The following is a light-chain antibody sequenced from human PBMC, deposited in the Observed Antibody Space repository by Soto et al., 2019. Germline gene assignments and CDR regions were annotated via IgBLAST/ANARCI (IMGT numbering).Light chain of an antibody. V-gene: IGKV1-12*01. J-gene: IGKJ1*01. CDR2: LAS. CDR1: QTISTW. CDR3: QQANTFPWT. Sequence: DLQMTQSPCSVSASVGDRVTITCRASQTISTWLAWYQQRPGKAPKLLIYLASNLQSGVPSRFSGSGSGTDFTLTISSLQPEDFATYYCQQANTFPWTFGQGTKVEIK.